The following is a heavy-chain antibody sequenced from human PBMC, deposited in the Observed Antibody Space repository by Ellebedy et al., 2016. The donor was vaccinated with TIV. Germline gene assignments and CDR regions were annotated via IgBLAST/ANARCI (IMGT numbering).Heavy chain of an antibody. D-gene: IGHD6-6*01. CDR3: AKGTSGKGSSCFDY. CDR1: GLTFSKHA. CDR2: IRGSGDNT. Sequence: GESLKISCAASGLTFSKHAMSWVRQAPGKGLEWVSRIRGSGDNTNYADSVKGRFTVSRDNSQNTLYLQMNRLRAEDTAVYYCAKGTSGKGSSCFDYWGQGTLVTVSS. J-gene: IGHJ4*02. V-gene: IGHV3-23*01.